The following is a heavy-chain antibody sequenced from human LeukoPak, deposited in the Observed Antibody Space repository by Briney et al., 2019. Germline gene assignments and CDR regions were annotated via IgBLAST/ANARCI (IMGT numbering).Heavy chain of an antibody. CDR2: IYPGDSDT. V-gene: IGHV5-51*01. Sequence: GESLKISCKGSGYSFTSYWIGWVRQMPGKGVESMGIIYPGDSDTRYSPSFQGQVTISADKSISTAYLQWSSLKASDTAMYYCARSTSRYLNWFDLWGQGTLVTVSS. D-gene: IGHD2-2*01. CDR1: GYSFTSYW. CDR3: ARSTSRYLNWFDL. J-gene: IGHJ5*02.